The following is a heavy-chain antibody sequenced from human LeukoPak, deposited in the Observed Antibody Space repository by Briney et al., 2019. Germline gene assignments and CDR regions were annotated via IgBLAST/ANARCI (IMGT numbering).Heavy chain of an antibody. D-gene: IGHD3-3*01. CDR1: GGSFSGYY. V-gene: IGHV4-34*01. CDR3: AGGDGGRRFGVVIRSPTWFDP. Sequence: SETLSLTCAVYGGSFSGYYWSWISQPPGKGLEWIGEINHSGSTNYNPSLKSRVTISVDTSKNQFSLKLSSVTAADTAVYYCAGGDGGRRFGVVIRSPTWFDPWGQGPLSPSPQ. CDR2: INHSGST. J-gene: IGHJ5*02.